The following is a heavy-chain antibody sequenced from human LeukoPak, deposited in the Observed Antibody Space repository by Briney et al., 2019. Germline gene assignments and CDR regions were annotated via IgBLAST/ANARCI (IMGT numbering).Heavy chain of an antibody. J-gene: IGHJ4*02. CDR2: IFPGDSDI. V-gene: IGHV5-51*01. D-gene: IGHD5-24*01. CDR1: GYSFTAYW. Sequence: GESLKISCKASGYSFTAYWIAWVRQMPGKGLEWMGIIFPGDSDIRYSPSFQGQVTISADKSISTAYLQWSSLKASDTAMYYCARSRNGYNPLDYWGQGTLVTVSS. CDR3: ARSRNGYNPLDY.